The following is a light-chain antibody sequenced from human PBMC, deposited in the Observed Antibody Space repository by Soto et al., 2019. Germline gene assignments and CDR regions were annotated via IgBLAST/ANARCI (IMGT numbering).Light chain of an antibody. J-gene: IGLJ1*01. V-gene: IGLV2-14*03. CDR2: DVA. CDR1: SSDVGGSNF. CDR3: VSYTSSTTYV. Sequence: QSVLAQPASVSDSPGQSITISCTGTSSDVGGSNFVSWYQQRPGKPPKLIIYDVANRPSGVSNRFSGSKSGSTASLIISRLQTEDEADYYCVSYTSSTTYVFGTGTKVTVL.